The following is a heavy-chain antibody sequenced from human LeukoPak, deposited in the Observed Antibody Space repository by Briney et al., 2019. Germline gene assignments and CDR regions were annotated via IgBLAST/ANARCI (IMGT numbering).Heavy chain of an antibody. D-gene: IGHD6-19*01. CDR1: GGSISSSSYY. CDR3: ARVASSGWYFTRAKYYFDY. Sequence: PSETLSLTCTVSGGSISSSSYYWGWIRQPPGKGLEWIGSIYYSGSTWSSLKSRVTISIDTSKNQFSLKLSSVTAADTAIYHCARVASSGWYFTRAKYYFDYWGQGTLVTVSS. CDR2: IYYSGST. J-gene: IGHJ4*02. V-gene: IGHV4-39*07.